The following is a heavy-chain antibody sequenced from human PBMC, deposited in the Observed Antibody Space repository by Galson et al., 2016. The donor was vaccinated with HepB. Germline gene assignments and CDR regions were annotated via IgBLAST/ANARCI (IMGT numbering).Heavy chain of an antibody. CDR1: GFAFSDFY. CDR2: ISNTNGHT. V-gene: IGHV3-11*06. D-gene: IGHD1-26*01. J-gene: IGHJ4*02. Sequence: SLRLSCAASGFAFSDFYMSWVRQAPGKGLEWVSYISNTNGHTTYADSVKGRFTISRDNAKNSLFLQMNSLRPDDTAVYYCARVRWDLTRLDYWGQGTLVTVSS. CDR3: ARVRWDLTRLDY.